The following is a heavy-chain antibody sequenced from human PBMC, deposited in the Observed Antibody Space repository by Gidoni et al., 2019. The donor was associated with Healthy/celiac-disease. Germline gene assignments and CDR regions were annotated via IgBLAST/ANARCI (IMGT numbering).Heavy chain of an antibody. J-gene: IGHJ4*02. CDR3: AKGRRGYESSLITLDY. V-gene: IGHV3-30*18. D-gene: IGHD3-22*01. Sequence: QVQLVESGGGVVPPGRSLRLSCAAAGFPFRSHGMHWVRQAPGQGLEWVGVISYDGSNNYYADCVKGRFTISREHSKNTLYLQMNSLRAEDTAVYYCAKGRRGYESSLITLDYWGQGTLVTVSS. CDR2: ISYDGSNN. CDR1: GFPFRSHG.